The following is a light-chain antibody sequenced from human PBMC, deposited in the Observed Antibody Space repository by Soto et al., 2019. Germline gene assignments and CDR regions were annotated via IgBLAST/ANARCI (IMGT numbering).Light chain of an antibody. V-gene: IGKV3-15*01. CDR1: QSVSVN. CDR2: GVS. J-gene: IGKJ4*01. Sequence: EIVMTQSPGTLSVSPGERATLSCRASQSVSVNLAWYQQKPGQAPRLLIYGVSTRATGIPARFSGSESGTEFTLTISSLQPDDFATYYCQQYSSYPLTFGGGTKVEVK. CDR3: QQYSSYPLT.